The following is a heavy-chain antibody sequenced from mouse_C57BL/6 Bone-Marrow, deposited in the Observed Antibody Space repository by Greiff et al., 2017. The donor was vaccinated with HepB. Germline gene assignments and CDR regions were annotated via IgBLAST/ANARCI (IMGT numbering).Heavy chain of an antibody. CDR2: IYPRSGNT. Sequence: VQGVESGAELARPGASVKLSCKASGYTFTSYGISWVKQRTGQGLEWIGEIYPRSGNTYYNEKFKGKATLTADKSSSTAYMELRSLTSEDSAVYFCARGRWGLLWGQGTLVTVSA. D-gene: IGHD1-1*01. V-gene: IGHV1-81*01. CDR3: ARGRWGLL. J-gene: IGHJ3*01. CDR1: GYTFTSYG.